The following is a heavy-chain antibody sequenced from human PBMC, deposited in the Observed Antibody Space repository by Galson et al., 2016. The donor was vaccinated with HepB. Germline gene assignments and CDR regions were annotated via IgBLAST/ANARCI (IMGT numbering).Heavy chain of an antibody. CDR1: GYTFTSYV. CDR2: IDAGNGNT. Sequence: SVKVSCKASGYTFTSYVMHWMRQAPGQRLEWMGWIDAGNGNTKYSQKFQGRVTITRDTSATTAYMELSSLKSEDTAVYYCARDPPRYCSGGSCNYYYDMDVWGQGTSVTVS. J-gene: IGHJ6*02. V-gene: IGHV1-3*01. CDR3: ARDPPRYCSGGSCNYYYDMDV. D-gene: IGHD2-15*01.